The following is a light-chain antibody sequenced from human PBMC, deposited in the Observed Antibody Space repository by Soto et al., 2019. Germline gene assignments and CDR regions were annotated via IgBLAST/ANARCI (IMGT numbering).Light chain of an antibody. CDR1: QSVGSY. V-gene: IGKV3-11*01. CDR2: DAS. Sequence: EILLTQSPATLSLSPGERATLSCRASQSVGSYLVWYQQKPGQSPRLLIYDASTRATGVPARFSGSGSGTDFTLTISSLEPEDFAVYYCQQRSNWPPMFSFGPGTKVDVK. J-gene: IGKJ3*01. CDR3: QQRSNWPPMFS.